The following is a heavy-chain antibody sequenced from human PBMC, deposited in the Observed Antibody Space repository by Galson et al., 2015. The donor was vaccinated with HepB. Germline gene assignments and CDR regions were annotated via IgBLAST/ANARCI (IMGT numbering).Heavy chain of an antibody. V-gene: IGHV4-34*01. D-gene: IGHD6-13*01. Sequence: ETLSLTCAVYGGSFSGYYWSWIRQPPGKGLEWIGEINHSGSTNYNPSLKSRVTISVDTSKNQFSLKLSSVTAADTAVYYCARLSGSWHRNYYYYYGMDVWGQGTTVTVSS. CDR1: GGSFSGYY. CDR3: ARLSGSWHRNYYYYYGMDV. J-gene: IGHJ6*02. CDR2: INHSGST.